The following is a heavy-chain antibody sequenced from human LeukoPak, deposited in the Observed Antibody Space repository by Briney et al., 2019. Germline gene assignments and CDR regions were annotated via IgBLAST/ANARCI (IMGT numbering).Heavy chain of an antibody. V-gene: IGHV3-49*03. Sequence: PGGSVRLSCTASGFAFGDYLMSWFRQAPGKGLEWIGFISGGTTEYAASVKGRFTISRDDSTSIAYLQMNSLTTEDTAVYYCSRGSGWLSVYWGQGTLVTVSS. J-gene: IGHJ4*02. CDR1: GFAFGDYL. CDR3: SRGSGWLSVY. D-gene: IGHD6-19*01. CDR2: ISGGTT.